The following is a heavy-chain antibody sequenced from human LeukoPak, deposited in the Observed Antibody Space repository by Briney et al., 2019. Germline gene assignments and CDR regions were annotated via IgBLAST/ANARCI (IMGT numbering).Heavy chain of an antibody. CDR1: GFTFSSYA. Sequence: PGGSLRLPCAASGFTFSSYAVNWVRQAPGKGLEWVSAISGSGDSTYYADSVKGRFTISRDNSKNTLYLQMNSLRAEDTAVYSCAKVALLGYCSSSTCPLDYWGQGALVTVSS. D-gene: IGHD2-2*01. CDR2: ISGSGDST. CDR3: AKVALLGYCSSSTCPLDY. V-gene: IGHV3-23*01. J-gene: IGHJ4*02.